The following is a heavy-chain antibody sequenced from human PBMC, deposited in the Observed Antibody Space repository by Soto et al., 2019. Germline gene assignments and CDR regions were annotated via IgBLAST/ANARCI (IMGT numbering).Heavy chain of an antibody. V-gene: IGHV1-46*01. CDR3: ARGRSSSWPYYYYYYGMDV. CDR1: GYTFTSYY. CDR2: INPSGGST. J-gene: IGHJ6*02. Sequence: GASVKVSCKASGYTFTSYYMHWVRQAPGQGLEWMGIINPSGGSTSYAQKFQGRVTMTRETSTSTVYMELSSLRTEDTAVYYCARGRSSSWPYYYYYYGMDVWGQGTTVTVSS. D-gene: IGHD6-13*01.